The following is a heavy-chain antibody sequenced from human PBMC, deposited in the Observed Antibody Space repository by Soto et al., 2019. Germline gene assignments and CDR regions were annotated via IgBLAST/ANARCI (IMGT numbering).Heavy chain of an antibody. CDR3: ARDGKRIMIRLGGVRGGGFDY. CDR2: ISAYNGNT. D-gene: IGHD3-16*01. V-gene: IGHV1-18*01. Sequence: QVQLVQSGAEVKKPGASVKVSCKASGYTFTSYGISWVRQAPGQGLEWMGWISAYNGNTNYAQKLQGRVTMTTDTSTSTADMELGSLRSEDTAVYYCARDGKRIMIRLGGVRGGGFDYWGQGTLVTVSS. J-gene: IGHJ4*02. CDR1: GYTFTSYG.